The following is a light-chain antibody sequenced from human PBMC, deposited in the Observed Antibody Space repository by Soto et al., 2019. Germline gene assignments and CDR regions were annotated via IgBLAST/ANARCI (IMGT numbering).Light chain of an antibody. CDR3: QHSYSTPQWA. J-gene: IGKJ1*01. Sequence: DIQMTQSPSSLSASVGVRVTITCRASQSITTYLNWYQQKPGKAPKLLIYAASSLQSGVPSRFSGSGSVTDFTLTITSLQPEDFATYYCQHSYSTPQWAFGQGTKVEIK. V-gene: IGKV1-39*01. CDR1: QSITTY. CDR2: AAS.